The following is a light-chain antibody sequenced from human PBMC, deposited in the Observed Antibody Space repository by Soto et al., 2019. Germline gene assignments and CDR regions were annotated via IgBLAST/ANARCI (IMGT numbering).Light chain of an antibody. V-gene: IGKV1-5*03. CDR2: PAP. CDR1: QSISTW. CDR3: QQHNSYRRT. J-gene: IGKJ1*01. Sequence: DIQMTQSPSTLSASVGDSVTITCRASQSISTWLSWYQQKPGKAPKHLIYPAPNLEHGVPSRFSGSGSGTEFTLTISSLQPDDFATYYCQQHNSYRRTFGQGTKVEMK.